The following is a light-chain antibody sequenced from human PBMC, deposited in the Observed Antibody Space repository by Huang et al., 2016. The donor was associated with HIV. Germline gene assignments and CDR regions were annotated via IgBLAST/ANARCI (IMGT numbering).Light chain of an antibody. CDR2: GAS. CDR1: RSVSNQ. Sequence: ETVMTQSPATLSVSPGERATLSCRASRSVSNQLAWYQQKPGQAPRLLIYGASTRATEIPARFSGSGSGTEFYLTISSLQSEDFAVYYCQQYNNWPPWTFGQGTKVEIK. J-gene: IGKJ1*01. CDR3: QQYNNWPPWT. V-gene: IGKV3-15*01.